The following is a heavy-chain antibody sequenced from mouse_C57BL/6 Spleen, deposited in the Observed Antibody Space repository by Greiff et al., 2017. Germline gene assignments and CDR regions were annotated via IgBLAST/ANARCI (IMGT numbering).Heavy chain of an antibody. D-gene: IGHD1-1*01. J-gene: IGHJ2*01. CDR1: GYTFTSYW. Sequence: VQLQQPGAELVKPGASVKLSCKASGYTFTSYWMHWVKQRPGQGLEWIGMIHPNSGSTNYNEKFKSKATLTVDKSSSTAYMQLSSLTSEDSAVYYCARSGNYYGSSFYFDDWGQGTTLTVAS. CDR3: ARSGNYYGSSFYFDD. CDR2: IHPNSGST. V-gene: IGHV1-64*01.